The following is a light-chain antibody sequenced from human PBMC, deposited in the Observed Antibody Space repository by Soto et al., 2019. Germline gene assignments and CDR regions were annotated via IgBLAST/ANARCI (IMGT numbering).Light chain of an antibody. V-gene: IGKV1-8*01. J-gene: IGKJ1*01. CDR3: QQYKDWTTT. CDR1: QGIRSY. CDR2: AAS. Sequence: ASTGDRVTITCLASQGIRSYLAWYQKKPGKAPKLLIYAASSLQSGVPSRFSGSGYGTDFTLTISSLKYEDFGVYLCQQYKDWTTTFGHGTKVDIK.